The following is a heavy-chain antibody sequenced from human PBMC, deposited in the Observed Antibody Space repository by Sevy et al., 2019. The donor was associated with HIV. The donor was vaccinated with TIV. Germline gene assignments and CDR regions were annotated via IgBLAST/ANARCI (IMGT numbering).Heavy chain of an antibody. CDR1: GFTFSSYS. V-gene: IGHV3-48*02. CDR2: ISSSSSTI. D-gene: IGHD6-13*01. CDR3: ARDEYGSRYYGMDV. J-gene: IGHJ6*02. Sequence: GGSLRLSCAASGFTFSSYSMNWVRQAPGKGLEWVSYISSSSSTIYYADSVKGRFTISRDNAKNSLYLQMNCLRDEETAVYYCARDEYGSRYYGMDVWGQGTTVTVSS.